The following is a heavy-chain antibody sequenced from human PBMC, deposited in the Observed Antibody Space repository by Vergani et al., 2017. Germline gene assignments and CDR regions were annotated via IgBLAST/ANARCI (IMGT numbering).Heavy chain of an antibody. CDR1: GFTFSSYA. CDR3: ARATYYYGSGSKSMDV. CDR2: IYYSGST. D-gene: IGHD3-10*01. V-gene: IGHV4-38-2*01. J-gene: IGHJ6*02. Sequence: VQLLESGGGLVQPGGSLGLSCAASGFTFSSYAMSWVRQAPGKGLEWIGSIYYSGSTYYNPSLKSRVTISVDTAKNQFSLKLSSVTAADTAVYYCARATYYYGSGSKSMDVWGQGTTVTVSS.